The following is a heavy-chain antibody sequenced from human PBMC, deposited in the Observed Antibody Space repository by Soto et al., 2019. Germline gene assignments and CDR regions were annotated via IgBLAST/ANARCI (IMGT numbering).Heavy chain of an antibody. CDR1: GFTFSSYS. V-gene: IGHV3-48*01. D-gene: IGHD6-19*01. CDR3: AKDLVAATGY. CDR2: INSGSNSI. J-gene: IGHJ4*02. Sequence: GGSLRLSCAASGFTFSSYSMNWVRQAPGKGLERVSFINSGSNSIYYAVSVKGRFTISRDNAKNSLYLQMNILRAEDTAIYYCAKDLVAATGYWGQGTLVTVSS.